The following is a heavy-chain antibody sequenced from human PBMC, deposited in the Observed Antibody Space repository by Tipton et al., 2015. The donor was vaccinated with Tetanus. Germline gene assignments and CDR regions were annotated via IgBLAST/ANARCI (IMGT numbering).Heavy chain of an antibody. Sequence: QLVQSGPEVKKPGESLKISCQGSGYSFNIYWIAWVRQMPGKGLEWMGIMYPGGSATTYSPSFQGQVNFSAYRSINTAYLQWSSLKASDTATYYCARRLGPYTGDQVWHFDLWGRGTLVTISS. CDR1: GYSFNIYW. J-gene: IGHJ2*01. V-gene: IGHV5-51*01. D-gene: IGHD7-27*01. CDR2: MYPGGSAT. CDR3: ARRLGPYTGDQVWHFDL.